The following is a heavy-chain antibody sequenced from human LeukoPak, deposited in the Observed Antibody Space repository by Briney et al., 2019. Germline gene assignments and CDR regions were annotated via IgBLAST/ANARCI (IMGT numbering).Heavy chain of an antibody. CDR3: ARVLRVGATKEFDY. D-gene: IGHD1-26*01. CDR2: IYYSWST. CDR1: GGSISSSSYY. Sequence: SETLSLTCTVSGGSISSSSYYWGWIRQPPGKGLEWIGSIYYSWSTYYNPSLKSRVTISVDTSKNQFSLKLSSVTAADTAVYYCARVLRVGATKEFDYWGQGTLVTVSS. V-gene: IGHV4-39*07. J-gene: IGHJ4*02.